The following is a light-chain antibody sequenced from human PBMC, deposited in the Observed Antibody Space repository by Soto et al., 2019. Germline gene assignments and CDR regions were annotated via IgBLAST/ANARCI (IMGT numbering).Light chain of an antibody. CDR2: GAS. CDR1: QSVSSSY. J-gene: IGKJ1*01. V-gene: IGKV3-15*01. CDR3: QQYRNWPRT. Sequence: IVLTQTPGTLSLSTGERATLSCRASQSVSSSYLAWYQQKPGQAPRLLIYGASTRATDMPGRFSGRGSGTEFTLTISSLQSEDFAVYYCQQYRNWPRTFGQGTKVDIK.